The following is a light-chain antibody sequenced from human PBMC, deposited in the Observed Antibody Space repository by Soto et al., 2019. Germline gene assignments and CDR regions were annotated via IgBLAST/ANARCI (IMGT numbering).Light chain of an antibody. CDR3: QQYGSSPWT. CDR2: SAS. V-gene: IGKV3-20*01. Sequence: ENVLTQSPGTLSLSPGERVTLSCRASQSVASSYLAWYQQKPVQAPRLLIYSASSRATGIPDRFRGSGSGTDFTLTISRLRPEDFAVYYCQQYGSSPWTFGQGTKVEIK. J-gene: IGKJ1*01. CDR1: QSVASSY.